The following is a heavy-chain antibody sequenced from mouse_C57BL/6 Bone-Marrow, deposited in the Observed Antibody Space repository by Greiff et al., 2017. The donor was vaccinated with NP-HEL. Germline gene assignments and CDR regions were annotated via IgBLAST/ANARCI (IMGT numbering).Heavy chain of an antibody. V-gene: IGHV1-64*01. CDR3: ARLRRNYYYAMDY. Sequence: QVQLQQSGAELVKPGASVKLSCKASGYTFTSYWMHWVKQRPGQGLEWIGMIHPNSGSTNYNEKFKSKATLTVDKSSSTAYMQLSSLTSEDSAVXYSARLRRNYYYAMDYWGQGTSVTVSS. CDR1: GYTFTSYW. J-gene: IGHJ4*01. D-gene: IGHD2-12*01. CDR2: IHPNSGST.